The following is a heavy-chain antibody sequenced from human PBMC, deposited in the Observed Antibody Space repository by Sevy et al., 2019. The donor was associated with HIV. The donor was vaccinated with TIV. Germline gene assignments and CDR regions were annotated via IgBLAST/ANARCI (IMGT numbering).Heavy chain of an antibody. CDR2: IRYDGSDK. CDR1: GFTFSNFG. J-gene: IGHJ4*02. Sequence: GGSLRLSCAASGFTFSNFGMHWVRQVPGKGLEWVTFIRYDGSDKYYAASVKGRFTISRDDSKNTLYLQMDSLRAEDTAIYYWAKDLAGPGRGCFDYWGQGTLVTVSS. D-gene: IGHD6-13*01. V-gene: IGHV3-30*02. CDR3: AKDLAGPGRGCFDY.